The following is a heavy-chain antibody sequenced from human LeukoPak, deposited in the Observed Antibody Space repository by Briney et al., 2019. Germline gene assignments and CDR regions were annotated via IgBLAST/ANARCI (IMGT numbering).Heavy chain of an antibody. J-gene: IGHJ4*02. V-gene: IGHV3-48*01. CDR2: ISSSSSTI. Sequence: GGSLRLSCAASGFTFSTYSMNWVRQAPGKGLEWVSYISSSSSTIYYADSVKCRFTISRDNAKNSLYLQMNSLRAEDTAVYYCARGSTYYDSSGQVPFDYWGQGTLVTVSS. CDR3: ARGSTYYDSSGQVPFDY. CDR1: GFTFSTYS. D-gene: IGHD3-22*01.